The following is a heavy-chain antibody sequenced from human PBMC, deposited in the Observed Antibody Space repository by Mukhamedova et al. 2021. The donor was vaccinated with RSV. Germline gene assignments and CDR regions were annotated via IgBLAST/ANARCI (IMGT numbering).Heavy chain of an antibody. Sequence: AQGKGLEWVADIEDNGDEKNYGDSVKGRFSVSRDNAENSLFLQMKSLTVEDTAVYYCARHVYSGTSDYDYWGRGTLVTVSS. D-gene: IGHD5-12*01. V-gene: IGHV3-7*03. CDR2: IEDNGDEK. CDR3: ARHVYSGTSDYDY. J-gene: IGHJ4*02.